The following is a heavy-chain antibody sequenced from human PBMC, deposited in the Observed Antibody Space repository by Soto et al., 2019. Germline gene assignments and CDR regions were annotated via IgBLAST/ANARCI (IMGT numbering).Heavy chain of an antibody. CDR2: IVVGSGNT. CDR1: GVTFTSSA. Sequence: SVKVSCKASGVTFTSSAVQWVRQARGQRLEWIGWIVVGSGNTNYAQKFQERVTITRDMSTSTAYMELSSLRSEDTAVYYCAADFSSSWRFDYWGQGTLVTVSS. V-gene: IGHV1-58*01. CDR3: AADFSSSWRFDY. J-gene: IGHJ4*02. D-gene: IGHD6-13*01.